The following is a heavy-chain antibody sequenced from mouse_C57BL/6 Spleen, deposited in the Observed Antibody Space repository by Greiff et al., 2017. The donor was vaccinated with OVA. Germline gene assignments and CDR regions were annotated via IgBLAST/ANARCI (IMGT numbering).Heavy chain of an antibody. D-gene: IGHD1-2*01. V-gene: IGHV14-1*01. CDR3: TTIPVITTASRGYFDV. CDR2: IDPEDGDT. J-gene: IGHJ1*03. CDR1: GFNIQDYY. Sequence: VQLQQSGAELVRPGASVKLSCTASGFNIQDYYMHWVKQRPEQGLEWIGRIDPEDGDTAYAPQVQGKATMTADTSSNTAYLQLSSLTSEDTAVYYCTTIPVITTASRGYFDVWGTGTTVTVSS.